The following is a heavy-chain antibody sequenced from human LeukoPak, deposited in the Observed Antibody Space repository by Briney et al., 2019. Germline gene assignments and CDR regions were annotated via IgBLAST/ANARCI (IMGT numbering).Heavy chain of an antibody. CDR3: ARDPGDRWFFDL. Sequence: GGSLRLSCAASGFTFNNYAMDWVRQAPGKGLEWVSLISRSGATTYYADSVKGRFTISRDNSRNTLYLQMTSLRAQNHAVYYCARDPGDRWFFDLWGRGTLVTVSS. J-gene: IGHJ2*01. D-gene: IGHD7-27*01. V-gene: IGHV3-23*01. CDR1: GFTFNNYA. CDR2: ISRSGATT.